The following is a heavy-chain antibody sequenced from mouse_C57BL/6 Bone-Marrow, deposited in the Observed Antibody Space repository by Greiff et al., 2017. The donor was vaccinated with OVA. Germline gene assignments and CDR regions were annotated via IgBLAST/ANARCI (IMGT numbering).Heavy chain of an antibody. Sequence: QVQLQQPGAELVKPGASVKLSCKASGYTFTSYWMQWVKQRPGQGLEWIGEIDPSDSYTNYNQKFKGKATLTVDTSSCTAYMQLSSLTSEDSAVYYCARDYYGSSTYWGQGTLVTVSA. CDR3: ARDYYGSSTY. V-gene: IGHV1-50*01. D-gene: IGHD1-1*01. CDR1: GYTFTSYW. J-gene: IGHJ3*01. CDR2: IDPSDSYT.